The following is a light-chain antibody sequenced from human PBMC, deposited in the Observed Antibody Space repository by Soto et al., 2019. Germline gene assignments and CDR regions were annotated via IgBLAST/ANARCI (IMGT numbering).Light chain of an antibody. CDR3: CSYTTSNTLV. Sequence: QSALTQPASVSGSPGQSITISCTGTSSDVGGYNYVSWYQQHPGKAPKVMIYEVSNRPSGVSNRFSGSKSGNTASLTISGLQAEDEADYYCCSYTTSNTLVFGTGTKVTVL. CDR2: EVS. CDR1: SSDVGGYNY. J-gene: IGLJ1*01. V-gene: IGLV2-14*01.